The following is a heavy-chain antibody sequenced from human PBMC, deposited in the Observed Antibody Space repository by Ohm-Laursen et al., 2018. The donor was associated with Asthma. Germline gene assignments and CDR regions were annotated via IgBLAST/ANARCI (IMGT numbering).Heavy chain of an antibody. CDR3: ARDQGYCSSTSCLYYYYYGMDV. Sequence: SVKVSCKASGYTFTGYYMHWVRQAPGQGLEWMGWISAYNGNTNYAQKLQGRVTMTTDTSTSTAYMELRSLRSDDTAVYYCARDQGYCSSTSCLYYYYYGMDVWGQGTTVTVSS. D-gene: IGHD2-2*01. V-gene: IGHV1-18*04. CDR1: GYTFTGYY. J-gene: IGHJ6*02. CDR2: ISAYNGNT.